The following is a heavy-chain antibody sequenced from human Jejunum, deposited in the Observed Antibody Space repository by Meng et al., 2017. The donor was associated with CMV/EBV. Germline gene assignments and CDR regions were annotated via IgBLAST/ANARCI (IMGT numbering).Heavy chain of an antibody. CDR3: ARDGSPAFDY. D-gene: IGHD2-2*03. CDR1: GFTFSSYE. Sequence: SCAASGFTFSSYEVNWVRQAPGKGLEWVSYINPGGSTIYYADSVKGRFTISRDNAKNSLFLQMNSLRVEDTAVYYCARDGSPAFDYWGQGTLVTVSS. V-gene: IGHV3-48*03. CDR2: INPGGSTI. J-gene: IGHJ4*02.